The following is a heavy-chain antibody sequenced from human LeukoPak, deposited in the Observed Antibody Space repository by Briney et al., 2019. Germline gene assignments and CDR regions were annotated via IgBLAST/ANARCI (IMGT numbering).Heavy chain of an antibody. V-gene: IGHV3-21*01. CDR3: AKDGRRNYYGSGSYLWYFDL. D-gene: IGHD3-10*01. CDR1: GFTFSSYS. Sequence: GGSLRLSCAASGFTFSSYSMNWVRQAPGKGLEWVSSISSSSSYIYYADSVKGRFTISRDNAKNSLYLQMNSLRAEDTAVYYCAKDGRRNYYGSGSYLWYFDLWGRGTLVTVSS. CDR2: ISSSSSYI. J-gene: IGHJ2*01.